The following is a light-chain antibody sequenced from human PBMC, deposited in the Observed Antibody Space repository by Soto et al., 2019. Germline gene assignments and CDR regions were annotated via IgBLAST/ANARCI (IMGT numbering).Light chain of an antibody. J-gene: IGKJ1*01. Sequence: EIGLTQSPGTLSLSPGERATLSCRASQSVSSSYLAWYQQKPGQAPRLLIYGASSRATGIPDRFSGSGSGTDFTLTISRLEPEDFVVFYCYQYGSTPPTFGQGTKVDI. CDR2: GAS. V-gene: IGKV3-20*01. CDR1: QSVSSSY. CDR3: YQYGSTPPT.